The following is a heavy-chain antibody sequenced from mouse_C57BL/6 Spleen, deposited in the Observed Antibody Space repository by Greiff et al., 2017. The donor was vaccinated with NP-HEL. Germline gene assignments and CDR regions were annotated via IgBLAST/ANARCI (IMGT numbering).Heavy chain of an antibody. CDR2: IHPNSGST. J-gene: IGHJ2*01. V-gene: IGHV1-64*01. CDR1: GYTFTSYW. Sequence: QVQLHQPGAELVKPGASVKLSCKASGYTFTSYWMHWVKQRPGQGLEWIGMIHPNSGSTNYNEKFKSKATLTVDKSSSTAYMQLSSLTSEDSAVYYGARSEYYGSSSLDCWGQGTTLTVSS. D-gene: IGHD1-1*01. CDR3: ARSEYYGSSSLDC.